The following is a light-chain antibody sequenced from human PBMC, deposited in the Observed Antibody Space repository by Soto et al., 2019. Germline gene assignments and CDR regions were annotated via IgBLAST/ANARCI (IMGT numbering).Light chain of an antibody. CDR2: DAS. V-gene: IGKV1-5*01. CDR3: QQYNGYSTWT. J-gene: IGKJ1*01. Sequence: DIQMTQSPSTLSASVGDRVTITYRASQSISIWLAWYQQKPGKAPQVLIWDASSLQRGVPSRFSGSGSGTEFTLTISSLQPDDFATYYCQQYNGYSTWTFGQGTKVEIK. CDR1: QSISIW.